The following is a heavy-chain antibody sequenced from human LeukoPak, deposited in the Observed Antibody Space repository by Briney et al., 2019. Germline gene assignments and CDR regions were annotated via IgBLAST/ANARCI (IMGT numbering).Heavy chain of an antibody. CDR2: IRYDGSKN. CDR3: ARADLGLFDY. CDR1: GFTFSSFG. Sequence: GGSLRLSCVASGFTFSSFGMHWVRQAPGKGLEWVAFIRYDGSKNYYADSVKGRFTISRDNSKNTLYLQMNSLRAEDTAVYYCARADLGLFDYWGQGTLVTVSS. J-gene: IGHJ4*02. D-gene: IGHD7-27*01. V-gene: IGHV3-30*02.